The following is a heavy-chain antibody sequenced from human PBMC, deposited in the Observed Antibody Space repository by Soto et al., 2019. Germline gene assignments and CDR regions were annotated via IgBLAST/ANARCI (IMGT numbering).Heavy chain of an antibody. CDR3: ARDHVVPGPMDV. CDR2: INSDGSST. D-gene: IGHD2-8*01. J-gene: IGHJ6*02. V-gene: IGHV3-74*01. CDR1: GGTFSSYW. Sequence: GGSLRLSCAAAGGTFSSYWVHCVRQAPGKGLVWVSRINSDGSSTSYADSVKGRFTISRDNAKNTLYLQMNSLRAEDTAVYYCARDHVVPGPMDVWGQGTTVTVSS.